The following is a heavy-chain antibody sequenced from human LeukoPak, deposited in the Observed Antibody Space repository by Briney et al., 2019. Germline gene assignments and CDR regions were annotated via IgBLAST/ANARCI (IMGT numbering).Heavy chain of an antibody. CDR3: ARDPEGLNAFEI. Sequence: SETLSLTCTVSGASIRTYYWSWIRQPAGKGLEWIGRIYSGNTNFNLSLKSRVTMSVDTSKNQLSLRLSSVTAADAAVYYCARDPEGLNAFEIWGQGTIVTVSS. CDR1: GASIRTYY. D-gene: IGHD1-14*01. V-gene: IGHV4-4*07. J-gene: IGHJ3*02. CDR2: IYSGNT.